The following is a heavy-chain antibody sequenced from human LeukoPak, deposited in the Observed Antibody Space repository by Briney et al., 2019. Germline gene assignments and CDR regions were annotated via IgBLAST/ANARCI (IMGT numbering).Heavy chain of an antibody. V-gene: IGHV1-69*13. CDR1: GYTLTELS. CDR3: AREWGKYCSSTSCYSVRFFDY. D-gene: IGHD2-2*01. Sequence: ASVKVSCKVSGYTLTELSMHWVRQAPGQGLEWMGGIIPIFGTANYAQKFRGRVTITADESTSTAYMELSSLRSEDTAVYYCAREWGKYCSSTSCYSVRFFDYWGQGTLVTVSS. J-gene: IGHJ4*02. CDR2: IIPIFGTA.